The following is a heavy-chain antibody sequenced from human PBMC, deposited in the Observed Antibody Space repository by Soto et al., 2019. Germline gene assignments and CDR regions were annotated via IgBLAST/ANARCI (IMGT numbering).Heavy chain of an antibody. CDR2: ISRSGGST. Sequence: EVQLLESGAGLVQPGGSLRLSCAASGFTFSSYAMSWVRQAPGKGLEWVSAISRSGGSTYYADSVKGRFTISRDNSKNTLYRQKNRLAAEDTAVYYCAKGGGDNWFDPWGQGTLVTVSS. CDR3: AKGGGDNWFDP. J-gene: IGHJ5*02. CDR1: GFTFSSYA. D-gene: IGHD3-16*01. V-gene: IGHV3-23*01.